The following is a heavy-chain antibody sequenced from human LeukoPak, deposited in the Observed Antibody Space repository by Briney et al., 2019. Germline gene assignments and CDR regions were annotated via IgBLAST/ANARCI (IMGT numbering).Heavy chain of an antibody. CDR1: GFTFDDYA. CDR2: ISWNSGSI. V-gene: IGHV3-9*01. CDR3: ARDLSPRRVIAGELLY. D-gene: IGHD2/OR15-2a*01. Sequence: GGSLRLSCAASGFTFDDYAMHWVRHAPGKGLEWVSGISWNSGSIGYADSVKGRFTISRDNAKNSLYLQMNSLRAEDTAVYYCARDLSPRRVIAGELLYWGQGTLVTVSS. J-gene: IGHJ4*02.